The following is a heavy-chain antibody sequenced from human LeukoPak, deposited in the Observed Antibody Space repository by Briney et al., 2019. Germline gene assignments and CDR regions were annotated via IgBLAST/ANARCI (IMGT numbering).Heavy chain of an antibody. J-gene: IGHJ4*02. CDR2: IHGGGDVT. CDR3: ARDGEGLDY. V-gene: IGHV3-23*01. CDR1: GFTFSNYA. D-gene: IGHD3-10*01. Sequence: GGSLRLSCAASGFTFSNYAMNWVRQAPEKGLEWVSTIHGGGDVTYYADSVKGRFTISRDNSKNTLYLQMNSLRAEETAVYYCARDGEGLDYWGQGTLVTVSS.